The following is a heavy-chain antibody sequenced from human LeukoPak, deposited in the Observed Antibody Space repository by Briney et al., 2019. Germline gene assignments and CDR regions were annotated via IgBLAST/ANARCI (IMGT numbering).Heavy chain of an antibody. V-gene: IGHV3-30*18. Sequence: LPGGSLRLSCAASGFTFSSYGMHWVRQAPGKGLEWVAVISFAGNNKYYPDSVKGRFTISRDNSKNTLYLQMNSLRAEDTAVYYCAKDQFPTFGESRVYAFDIWGQGTMVTVSS. CDR3: AKDQFPTFGESRVYAFDI. CDR2: ISFAGNNK. CDR1: GFTFSSYG. D-gene: IGHD3-10*01. J-gene: IGHJ3*02.